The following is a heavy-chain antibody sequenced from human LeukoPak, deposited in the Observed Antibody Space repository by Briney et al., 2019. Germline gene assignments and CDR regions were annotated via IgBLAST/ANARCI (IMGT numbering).Heavy chain of an antibody. J-gene: IGHJ5*02. Sequence: SQTLSLTCAISGDSVSSNSAAWNWIRQSPSRGLERLGRTYYRSKWYDDYAVSVRSRITISPDTSKNQFSLQLSSVTPEDTARYYCARVDQWPPSGWFDPWGQGIQVTVSS. D-gene: IGHD6-19*01. V-gene: IGHV6-1*01. CDR1: GDSVSSNSAA. CDR2: TYYRSKWYD. CDR3: ARVDQWPPSGWFDP.